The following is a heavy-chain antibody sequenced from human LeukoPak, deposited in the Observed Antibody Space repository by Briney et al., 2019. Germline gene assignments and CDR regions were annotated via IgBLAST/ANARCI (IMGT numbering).Heavy chain of an antibody. V-gene: IGHV3-53*04. CDR2: IYSGGTT. CDR1: GFTFSSYN. J-gene: IGHJ4*02. D-gene: IGHD5-18*01. Sequence: GGSLRLSCAASGFTFSSYNMKWVRQAPGKGLEGGSTIYSGGTTYYADSVMGRFTISRHNSRNTLYLQMNSLRAEDTAVYYCARVDTVMAYYFDLWGQGTLVTVSS. CDR3: ARVDTVMAYYFDL.